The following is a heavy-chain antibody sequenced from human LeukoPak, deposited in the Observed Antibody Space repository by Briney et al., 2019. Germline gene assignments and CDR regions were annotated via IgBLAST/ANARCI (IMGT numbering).Heavy chain of an antibody. CDR1: GFTFSSYA. V-gene: IGHV3-23*01. D-gene: IGHD2-15*01. Sequence: GGSLRLSCAASGFTFSSYAMSWVRQAPGKGLEWVSGISGSGGSTYYADSVKGRFTISRDNSKNTLYLQMNSLRAEDTAVYYCAKLPIVLVVAATWWFDPWGQGTLVTVSS. CDR3: AKLPIVLVVAATWWFDP. J-gene: IGHJ5*02. CDR2: ISGSGGST.